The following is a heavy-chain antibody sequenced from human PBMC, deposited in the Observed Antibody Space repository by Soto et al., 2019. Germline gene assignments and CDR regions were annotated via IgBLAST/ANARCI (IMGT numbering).Heavy chain of an antibody. V-gene: IGHV4-59*01. CDR3: ARASRVGDRSGLVDFDI. D-gene: IGHD3-22*01. CDR1: GGTIRSYY. CDR2: IYYSGST. J-gene: IGHJ3*02. Sequence: TEKLPLTYSVSGGTIRSYYWSWFRQTPGKGLEWIGYIYYSGSTNYNPSLKSRVTISVDTSKNQFSLKLSSVTAADTAVYYCARASRVGDRSGLVDFDIWGQGTMV.